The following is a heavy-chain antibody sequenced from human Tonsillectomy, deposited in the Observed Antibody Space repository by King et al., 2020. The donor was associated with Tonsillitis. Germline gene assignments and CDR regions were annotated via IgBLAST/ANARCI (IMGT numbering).Heavy chain of an antibody. D-gene: IGHD3-22*01. V-gene: IGHV3-49*03. J-gene: IGHJ4*02. CDR2: IRSKADGGTT. Sequence: VQLVESGGGLVQPGRSLRLSCTGSGFTFGEYAMSWFRQAPGKGLEGVGFIRSKADGGTTEYAASVKGRFSISRDDSKSIANLQMNSLKTEDTAVYYCTRDSGDYYDIGPGDYWGQGTLVTVSS. CDR3: TRDSGDYYDIGPGDY. CDR1: GFTFGEYA.